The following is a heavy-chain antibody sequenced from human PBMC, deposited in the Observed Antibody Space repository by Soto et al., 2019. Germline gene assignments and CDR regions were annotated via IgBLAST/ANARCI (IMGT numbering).Heavy chain of an antibody. CDR2: ISGSGGST. CDR3: AKSGDRYYYDSSGYPTAPFDY. J-gene: IGHJ4*02. V-gene: IGHV3-23*01. CDR1: GFTFSSYA. D-gene: IGHD3-22*01. Sequence: GGSLRLSCAASGFTFSSYAMSWVRQAPGKGLEWVSAISGSGGSTYYADSVKGRFTISRDNSKNTLYLQMNSLRAEDTAVYYCAKSGDRYYYDSSGYPTAPFDYWGQGTLVTVSS.